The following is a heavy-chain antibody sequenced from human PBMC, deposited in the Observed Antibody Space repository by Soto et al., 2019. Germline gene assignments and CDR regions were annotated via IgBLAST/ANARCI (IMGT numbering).Heavy chain of an antibody. CDR1: GGTFSSYA. D-gene: IGHD4-4*01. CDR3: ARPLPHSTVTSPGYYYYYGMDV. Sequence: QVQLVQSGAEVKKPGSSVKVSCKASGGTFSSYAISWVRQAPGQGLEWMGGIIPIFGTANYAQKFQGRVTITADESTSTAYMELSSLRSEDTAVYYCARPLPHSTVTSPGYYYYYGMDVWGQGTTVTVSS. J-gene: IGHJ6*02. CDR2: IIPIFGTA. V-gene: IGHV1-69*01.